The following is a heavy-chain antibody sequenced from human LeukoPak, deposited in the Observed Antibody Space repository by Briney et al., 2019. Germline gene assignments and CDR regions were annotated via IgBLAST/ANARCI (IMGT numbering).Heavy chain of an antibody. J-gene: IGHJ5*02. V-gene: IGHV4-31*03. D-gene: IGHD2-8*01. CDR3: ATSRMLRNWFDP. Sequence: NPSETLSLTCTVSGGSISSGGYYWSWIRQHPGKGLEWIGYIYYSGSTYYNPSLKSRVTISVDTSKNQFSLKLSSVTAADTAVYYCATSRMLRNWFDPWGQGTLVTVSS. CDR1: GGSISSGGYY. CDR2: IYYSGST.